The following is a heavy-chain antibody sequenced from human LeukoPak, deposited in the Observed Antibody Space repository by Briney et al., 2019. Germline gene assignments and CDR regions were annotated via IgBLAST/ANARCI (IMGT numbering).Heavy chain of an antibody. J-gene: IGHJ4*02. D-gene: IGHD2-2*01. CDR3: ARGDRYSASWPFDY. Sequence: SETLSLTCGVSGGSISSTNWWSWVRQPPGQGLEWIGEISLTGETNYNPSLNGRVTISLDTSKNQFSLKVNSVTAADTAVYYCARGDRYSASWPFDYWGQGTLVTVSS. CDR1: GGSISSTNW. V-gene: IGHV4-4*02. CDR2: ISLTGET.